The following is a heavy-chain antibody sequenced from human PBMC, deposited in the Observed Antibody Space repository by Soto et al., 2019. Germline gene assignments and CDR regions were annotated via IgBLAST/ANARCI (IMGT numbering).Heavy chain of an antibody. CDR1: GFTFSDYW. CDR3: ARRGPIPGLAY. CDR2: INGDESST. V-gene: IGHV3-74*01. D-gene: IGHD2-2*02. J-gene: IGHJ4*02. Sequence: EVQLVQSGGGLVQPGGSLRLSCAASGFTFSDYWMHWVRQGPGKGLVWVSRINGDESSTSYADSVKGRFTISRDNAKNTLYLQMNSLRGEDTAVYYCARRGPIPGLAYWGQGTLVTVSS.